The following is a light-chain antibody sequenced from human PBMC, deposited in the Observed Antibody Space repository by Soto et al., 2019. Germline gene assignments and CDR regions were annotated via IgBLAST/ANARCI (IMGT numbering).Light chain of an antibody. Sequence: DIQMTQSPSTLSASVGDRVTITFRASQSISSWLAWYQQKPGKAPKLLIYDASSLESEVPSRFSGSGSGTEFTLTISSLQPDDFATYYCQQYNSYSRTFGQGTKVDIK. V-gene: IGKV1-5*01. CDR3: QQYNSYSRT. CDR2: DAS. CDR1: QSISSW. J-gene: IGKJ1*01.